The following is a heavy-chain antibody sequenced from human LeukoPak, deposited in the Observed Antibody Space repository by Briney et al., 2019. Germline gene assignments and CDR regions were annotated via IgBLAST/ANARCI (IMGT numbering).Heavy chain of an antibody. Sequence: GKSLRLSCAAPGFTFSDHYMDWVRQAPGKRLEWVGRIRNKANSHTTEYVASVKGRFTISRDDSKKSLYLQMNSLKTEDTAVYYCAIGPSGYYDLDYWGQGILVVVSS. V-gene: IGHV3-72*01. CDR3: AIGPSGYYDLDY. D-gene: IGHD3-22*01. CDR1: GFTFSDHY. J-gene: IGHJ4*02. CDR2: IRNKANSHTT.